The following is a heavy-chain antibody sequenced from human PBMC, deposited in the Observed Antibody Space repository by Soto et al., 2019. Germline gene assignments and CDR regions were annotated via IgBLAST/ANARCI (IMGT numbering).Heavy chain of an antibody. CDR3: AKANSGWYSWYFDL. CDR1: GFTFSSYG. J-gene: IGHJ2*01. V-gene: IGHV3-30*18. D-gene: IGHD6-19*01. CDR2: ISYDGSNK. Sequence: QVQLVESGGGVVQPGRSLRLSCAASGFTFSSYGMHWVRQAPGKGLEWVAVISYDGSNKYYADSVKGRFTISRDNSKNTLYLQMNSLRAEDTAVYYCAKANSGWYSWYFDLWGRGTLVTVSS.